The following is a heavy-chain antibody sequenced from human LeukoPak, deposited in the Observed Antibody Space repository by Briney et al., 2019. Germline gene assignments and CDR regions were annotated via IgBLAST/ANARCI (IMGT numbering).Heavy chain of an antibody. D-gene: IGHD3-16*01. J-gene: IGHJ6*02. CDR3: ATYTHWVAGDV. V-gene: IGHV3-7*01. Sequence: GGSLRLSCAASGFIFSKSWMSWVRQAPGKGLEWVANMNGDGSVKDYVDSVEGRFTISRDNARQSLYLQMSDLRAEDTAVYYCATYTHWVAGDVWGQGTTVTVSS. CDR2: MNGDGSVK. CDR1: GFIFSKSW.